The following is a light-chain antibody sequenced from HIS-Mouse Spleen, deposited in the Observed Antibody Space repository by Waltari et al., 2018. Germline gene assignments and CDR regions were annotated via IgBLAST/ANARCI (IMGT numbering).Light chain of an antibody. Sequence: QSALTQPASVSGSPGQSLTISCTGTSSVVGGFNYVPWYQQHPGKAPKLMIYEVSNRPSGVSNRFSGSKSGNTASLTISGLQAEDEADYYCSSYTSSSPYVVFGGGTKLTVL. CDR1: SSVVGGFNY. J-gene: IGLJ2*01. CDR2: EVS. V-gene: IGLV2-14*01. CDR3: SSYTSSSPYVV.